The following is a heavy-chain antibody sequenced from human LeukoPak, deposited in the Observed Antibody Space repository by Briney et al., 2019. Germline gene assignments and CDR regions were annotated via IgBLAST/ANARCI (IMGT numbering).Heavy chain of an antibody. J-gene: IGHJ5*02. Sequence: SETLSLTCTVSGGSINSYYWSWIRQPPGKGLEWIGYIYYSGSTNYNPSLKSRVTISVDTSKNQLSLKMSSVTAADTAVYYCARARDGQINHWFDPWGRGTLVSVSS. CDR1: GGSINSYY. V-gene: IGHV4-59*01. D-gene: IGHD5-24*01. CDR3: ARARDGQINHWFDP. CDR2: IYYSGST.